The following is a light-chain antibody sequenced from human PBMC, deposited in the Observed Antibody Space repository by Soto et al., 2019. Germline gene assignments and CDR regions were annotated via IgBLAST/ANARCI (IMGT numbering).Light chain of an antibody. CDR1: QSISSW. J-gene: IGKJ1*01. CDR3: QQYNSWT. V-gene: IGKV1-5*03. CDR2: KAS. Sequence: DIQMTQSPSTLSASVGDRVTITCRASQSISSWLAWYQKKPGKAPKLLIYKASSLESGVPSRFSGSGSGTEFTLTISSLQPDDFETYYCQQYNSWTFGQGTKVEIK.